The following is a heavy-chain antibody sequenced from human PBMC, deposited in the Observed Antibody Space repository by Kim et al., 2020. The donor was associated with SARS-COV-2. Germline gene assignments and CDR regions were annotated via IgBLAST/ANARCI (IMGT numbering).Heavy chain of an antibody. V-gene: IGHV1-46*01. D-gene: IGHD3-10*01. CDR3: ARADYYGSGSYYFLHY. CDR1: GYTFTSYY. Sequence: ASVKVSCKASGYTFTSYYMHWVRQAPGQGLEWMGIINPSGGSTSYAQKFQGRVTMTRDTSTSTVYMELSSLRSEDTAVYYCARADYYGSGSYYFLHYWGQGTLVTGSS. CDR2: INPSGGST. J-gene: IGHJ4*02.